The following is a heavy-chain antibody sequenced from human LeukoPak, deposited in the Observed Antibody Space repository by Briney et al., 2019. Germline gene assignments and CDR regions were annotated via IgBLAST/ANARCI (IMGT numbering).Heavy chain of an antibody. CDR2: TYYSGST. CDR3: ARGLGPDCSSTSCYASWFDP. J-gene: IGHJ5*02. CDR1: GGSISSGGYY. V-gene: IGHV4-31*03. Sequence: PSETLSFTCTVSGGSISSGGYYWSWIRQHPGKGLEWIGYTYYSGSTYYNPSLKSRVTISVDTSKNQFSLKLSSVTAADTAVYYCARGLGPDCSSTSCYASWFDPWGQGTLVTVSS. D-gene: IGHD2-2*01.